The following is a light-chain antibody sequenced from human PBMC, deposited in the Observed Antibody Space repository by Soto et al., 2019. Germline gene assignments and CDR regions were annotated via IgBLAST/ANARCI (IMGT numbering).Light chain of an antibody. CDR3: QQYNTYSWT. J-gene: IGKJ1*01. CDR2: KAS. V-gene: IGKV1-5*03. Sequence: DIQMTQFPSTLSASVGDRVTITCRASLSISNRLAWFQQKSGEAPNLLIHKASSLESGVPSRFSGSGSGTEFTLTISSLQPDDFATYYCQQYNTYSWTFGQGTKVE. CDR1: LSISNR.